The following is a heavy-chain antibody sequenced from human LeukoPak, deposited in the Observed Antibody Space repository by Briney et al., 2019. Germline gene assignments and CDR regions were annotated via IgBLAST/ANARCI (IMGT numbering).Heavy chain of an antibody. Sequence: GGSLRLSCAASGFTFSSYSMNWVRQAPGKGLEWVSSISSSSSYIYYADSVKGRFTISRDNSKNTLYLQMNSLRAEDTAVYYCAKDVPSGYWGQGTLVTVSS. V-gene: IGHV3-21*04. CDR3: AKDVPSGY. D-gene: IGHD3-10*01. J-gene: IGHJ4*02. CDR2: ISSSSSYI. CDR1: GFTFSSYS.